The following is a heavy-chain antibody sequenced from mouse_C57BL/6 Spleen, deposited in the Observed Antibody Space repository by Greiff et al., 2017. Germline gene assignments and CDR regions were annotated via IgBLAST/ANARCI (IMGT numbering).Heavy chain of an antibody. D-gene: IGHD2-4*01. CDR1: GFSLTSYA. CDR2: IWTGGGT. J-gene: IGHJ3*01. V-gene: IGHV2-9-1*01. CDR3: ARTGVYDYDGAWFAY. Sequence: VKLQESGPGLVAPSQSLSITCTVSGFSLTSYAISWVRQPPGKGLEWLGVIWTGGGTNYNSALKSRLSISKDNSKSQVFLKMNSLQTDDTARYXCARTGVYDYDGAWFAYWGQGTLVTVSA.